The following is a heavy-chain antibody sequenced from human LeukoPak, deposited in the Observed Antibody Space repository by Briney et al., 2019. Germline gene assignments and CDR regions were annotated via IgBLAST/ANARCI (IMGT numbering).Heavy chain of an antibody. J-gene: IGHJ1*01. CDR2: ISGDGSST. CDR3: AKDRTEYFLH. V-gene: IGHV3-43*02. D-gene: IGHD1-14*01. CDR1: GFTFDDYA. Sequence: PGGSLRLSCAASGFTFDDYAMHWVRRAPGKGLEWVSLISGDGSSTYYVDSVKGRFTISRDNSKNSLYLQMNSLRTEDTALYYCAKDRTEYFLHWGQGTLVTVSS.